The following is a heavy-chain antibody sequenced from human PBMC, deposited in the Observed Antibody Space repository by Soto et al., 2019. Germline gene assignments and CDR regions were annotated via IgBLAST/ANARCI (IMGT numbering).Heavy chain of an antibody. CDR1: GFTFSSYA. D-gene: IGHD6-13*01. Sequence: VQLLESGGGLVQPGGSLRLSCAASGFTFSSYAMSWVRQAPGKGLEWVSAISGSGGSTYYADSVKGRFTISRDNSKNTLYLQMNSLRAEDTAVYYCAKDFSRYSSSWHDAFDIWGQGTMVTVSS. CDR2: ISGSGGST. CDR3: AKDFSRYSSSWHDAFDI. J-gene: IGHJ3*02. V-gene: IGHV3-23*01.